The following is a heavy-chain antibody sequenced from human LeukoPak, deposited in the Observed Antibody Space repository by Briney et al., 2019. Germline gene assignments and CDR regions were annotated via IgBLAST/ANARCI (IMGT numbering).Heavy chain of an antibody. J-gene: IGHJ6*02. CDR1: GFTFSSYC. CDR3: AISKGIGNYGMDV. CDR2: ISYSSTYI. Sequence: GGSLRLSCAASGFTFSSYCMNWVRHTPGKGLEWVSSISYSSTYIYYADSVKGRFTVSRDDAKNSLYLQMNSLRAEDTAVYHCAISKGIGNYGMDVWGQGTTVTVSS. D-gene: IGHD2/OR15-2a*01. V-gene: IGHV3-21*03.